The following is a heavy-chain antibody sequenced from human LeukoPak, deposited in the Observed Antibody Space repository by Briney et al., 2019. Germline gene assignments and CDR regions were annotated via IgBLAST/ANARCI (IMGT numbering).Heavy chain of an antibody. CDR1: GFTVSTNY. V-gene: IGHV3-53*01. Sequence: PGGSLRLSCAASGFTVSTNYMNWVRQTPGKGLEWVSVIYSGGVTYYADPVKGRFTISRDNSKNTLYLQMNSLRPEDTAVHYCVRQMGMGVDSWGQGTLVTVSS. CDR3: VRQMGMGVDS. D-gene: IGHD3-16*01. CDR2: IYSGGVT. J-gene: IGHJ4*02.